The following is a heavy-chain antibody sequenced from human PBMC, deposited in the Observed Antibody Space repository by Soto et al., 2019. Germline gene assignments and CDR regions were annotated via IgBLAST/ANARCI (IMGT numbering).Heavy chain of an antibody. V-gene: IGHV4-38-2*02. Sequence: PSETLSLTCAVSGYSISSGYYWGWIRQPPGKGLEWIGSIYHSGSTYYNPSPKSRVTISVDTSKNQFSLKLSSVTAADTAVYYCAREEAMGATRYYYYYGMDVWGQGTTVTVSS. D-gene: IGHD1-26*01. CDR2: IYHSGST. J-gene: IGHJ6*02. CDR1: GYSISSGYY. CDR3: AREEAMGATRYYYYYGMDV.